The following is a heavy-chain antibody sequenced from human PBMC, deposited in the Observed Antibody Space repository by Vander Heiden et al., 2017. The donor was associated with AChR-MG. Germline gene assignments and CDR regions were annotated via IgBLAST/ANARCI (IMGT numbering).Heavy chain of an antibody. V-gene: IGHV3-23*01. CDR3: AKDRYNWNDVVIHVY. D-gene: IGHD1-1*01. CDR1: GFTFSGYA. J-gene: IGHJ4*02. CDR2: ISGSGGST. Sequence: EVQLLESGGGLVQPGGSLRLSCAASGFTFSGYAMSWVRQAPGKGLEWVSAISGSGGSTYYADSVKGRFTISRDNSKNTLYLQMNSRRAEDTAVYYCAKDRYNWNDVVIHVYWGQGTLVTVSS.